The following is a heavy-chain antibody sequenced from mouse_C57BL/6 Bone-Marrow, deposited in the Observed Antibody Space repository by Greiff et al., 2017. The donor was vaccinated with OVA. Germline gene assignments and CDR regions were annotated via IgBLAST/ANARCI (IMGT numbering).Heavy chain of an antibody. CDR2: IYPGSGST. J-gene: IGHJ4*01. D-gene: IGHD2-1*01. CDR1: GYTFTSYW. Sequence: VQLQQSGAELVKPGASVKMSCKASGYTFTSYWITWVKQRPGQGLEWIGDIYPGSGSTNYNEKFKSKATLTVDTSSSTAYMQLSSLTSEDSAVYYCARRGGNYRNYYAMDYWGQGTSVTVSS. CDR3: ARRGGNYRNYYAMDY. V-gene: IGHV1-55*01.